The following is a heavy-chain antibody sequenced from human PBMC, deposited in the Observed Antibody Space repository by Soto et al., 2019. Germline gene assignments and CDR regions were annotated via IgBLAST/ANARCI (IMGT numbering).Heavy chain of an antibody. V-gene: IGHV1-3*01. D-gene: IGHD3-16*01. J-gene: IGHJ6*02. CDR1: GYTFTSYA. CDR3: ARETGARSLWYYYGMDV. CDR2: INAGNGNT. Sequence: ASVKVSCKASGYTFTSYAMHWVRQAPGQRLEWMGWINAGNGNTKYSQKFQGRVTITRDTSASTAYMELSSLRSEDTAVYYCARETGARSLWYYYGMDVWGQGTTVTVSS.